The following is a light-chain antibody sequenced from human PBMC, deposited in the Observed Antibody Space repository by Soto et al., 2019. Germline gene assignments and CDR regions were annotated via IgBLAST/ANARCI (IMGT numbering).Light chain of an antibody. V-gene: IGLV4-69*01. CDR3: QTWGTGIWV. CDR2: VNSDGSH. J-gene: IGLJ3*02. Sequence: QLVLTQSPSASASLGASVKLTCTLSSGHSSYAVAWHQQQPEKGPRYLMKVNSDGSHYRGDGIPDRFSGSSSGAERYLTISSLQSEDEADYYCQTWGTGIWVFGGGTQLTV. CDR1: SGHSSYA.